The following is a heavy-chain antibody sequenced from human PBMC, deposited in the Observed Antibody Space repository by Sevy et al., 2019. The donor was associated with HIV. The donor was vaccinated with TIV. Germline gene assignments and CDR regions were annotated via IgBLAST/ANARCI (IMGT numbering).Heavy chain of an antibody. V-gene: IGHV3-23*01. CDR3: AKDHAYYYDSSGPPTPDY. D-gene: IGHD3-22*01. CDR1: GFTFSSYA. J-gene: IGHJ4*02. Sequence: GGSLRLSCAASGFTFSSYAMSWVRQAPGKGLEWVSAISGSGGSTYYAHSVKGRFTISRDNSKNTLYLQMNSLRAEDTAVYYCAKDHAYYYDSSGPPTPDYWGQGTLVTVSS. CDR2: ISGSGGST.